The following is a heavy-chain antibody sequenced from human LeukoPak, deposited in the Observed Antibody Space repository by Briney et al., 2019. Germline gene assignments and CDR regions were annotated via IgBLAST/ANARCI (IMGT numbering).Heavy chain of an antibody. CDR3: ARDLRIQIWSLLES. CDR2: INSDGSSS. Sequence: PGGSLRLSCAASGTTFSSYWMHWVRQAPGKGLVCVSGINSDGSSSRSADSVKGRFTISRDNAKNTVYLQMKSLRAEDTAVYYCARDLRIQIWSLLESWGQGSLVAVPS. CDR1: GTTFSSYW. D-gene: IGHD5-18*01. J-gene: IGHJ4*02. V-gene: IGHV3-74*01.